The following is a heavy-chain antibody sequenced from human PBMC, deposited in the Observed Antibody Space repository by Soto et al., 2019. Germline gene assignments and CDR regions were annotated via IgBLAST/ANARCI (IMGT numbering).Heavy chain of an antibody. J-gene: IGHJ4*02. CDR2: INVDDST. Sequence: GGSLRLSCAASGFTFSSYAMSWVRQAPGKGLEWVSSINVDDSTYYANSVKGRFTISRDNSKNTVNLQMNSLRADDTAVYYCAKNYCLDNWAQGTLVTVSS. V-gene: IGHV3-23*01. CDR3: AKNYCLDN. CDR1: GFTFSSYA.